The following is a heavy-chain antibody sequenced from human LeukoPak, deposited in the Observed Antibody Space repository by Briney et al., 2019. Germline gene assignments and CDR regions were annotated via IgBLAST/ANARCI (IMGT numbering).Heavy chain of an antibody. Sequence: GASVKVSCKASGYTFTSDYINWVRQATGQGLEWMGWMNPNSGNTGYAQKFQGRVTMTRNTSISTAYMELSSLRSEDTAVYYCARCFSTSWYCYFDFWGRGTLVTVSS. D-gene: IGHD6-13*01. V-gene: IGHV1-8*01. CDR2: MNPNSGNT. CDR3: ARCFSTSWYCYFDF. J-gene: IGHJ4*02. CDR1: GYTFTSDY.